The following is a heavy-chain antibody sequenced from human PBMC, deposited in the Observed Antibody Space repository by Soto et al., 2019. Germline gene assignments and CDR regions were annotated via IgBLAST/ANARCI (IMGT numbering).Heavy chain of an antibody. V-gene: IGHV1-69*12. CDR2: IIPIFGTA. CDR3: ARESRYCTGGSRYFLPGIDY. Sequence: QVQLVQSGAEVKKPGSSVKVSCKASGGTFSSYAISWVRQAPGQGLEWMGGIIPIFGTANYAQKFQGRVTITADESTSTAYMDPCSLRSEYTSVYYCARESRYCTGGSRYFLPGIDYWVQGTLVTVPS. CDR1: GGTFSSYA. J-gene: IGHJ4*02. D-gene: IGHD2-15*01.